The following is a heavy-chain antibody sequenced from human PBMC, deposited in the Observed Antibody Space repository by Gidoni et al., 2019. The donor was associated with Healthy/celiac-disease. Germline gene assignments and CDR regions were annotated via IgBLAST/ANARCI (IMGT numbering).Heavy chain of an antibody. J-gene: IGHJ5*02. Sequence: QVQLVQSGAEVKKPGSSVKVSCKASGGTFSSYAISWVRQAPGQGLEWMGRIIPILGIANYAQKFQGRVTITADKSTSTAYMELSSLRSEDTAVYYCAREPIDYYDSSGPTGFDPWGQGTLVTVSS. CDR3: AREPIDYYDSSGPTGFDP. V-gene: IGHV1-69*04. D-gene: IGHD3-22*01. CDR1: GGTFSSYA. CDR2: IIPILGIA.